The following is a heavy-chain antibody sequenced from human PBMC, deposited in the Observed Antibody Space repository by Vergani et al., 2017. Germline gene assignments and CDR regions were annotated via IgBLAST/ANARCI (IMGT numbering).Heavy chain of an antibody. V-gene: IGHV4-61*08. CDR2: IYYSGST. D-gene: IGHD3-9*01. CDR3: GRAPYDMLTGYYPNDSFDI. Sequence: QVQLQESGPGLVKPSQTLSLTCTVSGGSISSGGYYWSWIRQHPGKGLEWIGYIYYSGSTNYNPSLKSRVTISVDTSKNQFSLKLSSVTAADTAVYYCGRAPYDMLTGYYPNDSFDIWGQGTMVTVSS. CDR1: GGSISSGGYY. J-gene: IGHJ3*02.